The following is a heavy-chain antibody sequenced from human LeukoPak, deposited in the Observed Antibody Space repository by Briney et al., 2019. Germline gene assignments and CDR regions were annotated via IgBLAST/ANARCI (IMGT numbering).Heavy chain of an antibody. D-gene: IGHD6-19*01. CDR3: ATPYTRGLSLYFDN. CDR2: ISHDGGNK. V-gene: IGHV3-30-3*01. CDR1: GFTFSSYT. J-gene: IGHJ4*02. Sequence: GGSLRLSCEASGFTFSSYTMHWVRQAPDKGLEWVAVISHDGGNKYYADSVKGRFTISRDNSKNTLYLQMNGLRAEETAMYYCATPYTRGLSLYFDNWGQGTLVTVSS.